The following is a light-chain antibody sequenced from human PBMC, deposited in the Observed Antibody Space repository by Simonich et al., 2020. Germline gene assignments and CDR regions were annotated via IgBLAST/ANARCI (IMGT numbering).Light chain of an antibody. CDR3: LLSYSGAWV. V-gene: IGLV7-46*01. J-gene: IGLJ3*02. Sequence: QAVVTQEPSLTVSPGGTVTLTCGSRTGAVTSGHYPYCFQQKPGHAPRTLIYDTRNKHSWTPARLSGALLGGKAALTLSGAQPEDEAEYYCLLSYSGAWVFGGGTKLTVL. CDR1: TGAVTSGHY. CDR2: DTR.